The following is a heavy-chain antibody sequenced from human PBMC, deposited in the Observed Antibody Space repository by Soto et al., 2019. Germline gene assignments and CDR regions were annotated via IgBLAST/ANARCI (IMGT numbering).Heavy chain of an antibody. CDR1: GFTCSSYD. V-gene: IGHV3-23*01. CDR2: ILVGGST. J-gene: IGHJ3*02. Sequence: GSLRLSCAASGFTCSSYDTSRVRQAPGKGLEWVSTILVGGSTHYPDSVKGRFTISRDNSKNTVFLQMNSLTAGDTAVYYCAKATATGGGAFDICGQGTMVTVSS. CDR3: AKATATGGGAFDI. D-gene: IGHD2-8*02.